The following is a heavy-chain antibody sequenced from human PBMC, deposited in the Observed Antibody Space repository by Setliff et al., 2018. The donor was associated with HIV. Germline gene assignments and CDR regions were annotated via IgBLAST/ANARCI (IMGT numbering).Heavy chain of an antibody. D-gene: IGHD4-17*01. J-gene: IGHJ5*02. CDR1: GYNFENYA. CDR3: ARGLYGDYGGDLNWLDP. CDR2: INANSGSP. Sequence: ASVNVPCKTSGYNFENYAINWVRQAPGQGLEWMGWINANSGSPTYAQAFTGRFLFSVDTVVATAYLQINNLKTEDTAVYYWARGLYGDYGGDLNWLDPWGHGTRVTVS. V-gene: IGHV7-4-1*02.